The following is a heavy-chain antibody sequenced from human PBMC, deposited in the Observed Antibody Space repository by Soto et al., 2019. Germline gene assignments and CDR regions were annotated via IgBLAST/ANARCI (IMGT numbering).Heavy chain of an antibody. Sequence: QVQLVQSGAEVRKPGASVKVSCKASGYTFINYGISWVRQAPGQGLEWMGWLNTYNGNTNYAQKLQGRVTMTTDTSTSTAYMDLRSLRSDDTAVYYCARDPVGPAWFDPWGQGTLVTVSS. CDR1: GYTFINYG. CDR2: LNTYNGNT. D-gene: IGHD1-26*01. V-gene: IGHV1-18*01. CDR3: ARDPVGPAWFDP. J-gene: IGHJ5*02.